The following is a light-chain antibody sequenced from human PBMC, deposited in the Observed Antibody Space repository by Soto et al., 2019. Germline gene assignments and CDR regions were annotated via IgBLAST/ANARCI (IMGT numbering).Light chain of an antibody. CDR2: TAS. CDR3: QQYDLNSA. J-gene: IGKJ1*01. CDR1: QNSKSH. Sequence: DTQMTQSPSTLSAPIRDRVTITRRATQNSKSHLAWYQQKPWKAPKLLIYTASTLQSGVPSRFSGSGSGTDITPTIGTLQTDDFATYYWQQYDLNSAFGQGTKVEIK. V-gene: IGKV1-5*03.